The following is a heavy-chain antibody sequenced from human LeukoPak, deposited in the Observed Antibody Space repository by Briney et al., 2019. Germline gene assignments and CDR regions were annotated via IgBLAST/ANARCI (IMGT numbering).Heavy chain of an antibody. CDR2: INHSGST. Sequence: SETLSLTCAVYGGSFIGLHWNWIRQPPGKGLEWIGDINHSGSTNYNPSLTSRVTISVDPSKNQFSLNLSSVTAADTAVYYCARTQYCSGGSCYLLDYWGQGTLVTVSS. CDR3: ARTQYCSGGSCYLLDY. J-gene: IGHJ4*02. D-gene: IGHD2-15*01. V-gene: IGHV4-34*01. CDR1: GGSFIGLH.